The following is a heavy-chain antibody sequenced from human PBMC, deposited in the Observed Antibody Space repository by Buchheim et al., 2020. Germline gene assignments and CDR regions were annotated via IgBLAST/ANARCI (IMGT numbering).Heavy chain of an antibody. CDR3: AKARGAAAASSFDY. CDR2: TFYGGDT. V-gene: IGHV4-39*07. CDR1: GGSFRSSGSF. Sequence: QVQLQEPGSRLVKPSNTLSLTCTVPGGSFRSSGSFWAWIRQTPGKGLVRIGITFYGGDTYYKPSLKSRVTIPADSYSNRLSLSLNSATAADTAVYYCAKARGAAAASSFDYWGQG. D-gene: IGHD2-15*01. J-gene: IGHJ4*02.